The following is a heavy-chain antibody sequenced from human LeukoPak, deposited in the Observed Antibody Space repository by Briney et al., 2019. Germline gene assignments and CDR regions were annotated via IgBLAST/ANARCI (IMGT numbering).Heavy chain of an antibody. D-gene: IGHD5/OR15-5a*01. Sequence: ASVKVSCKASGYTFTSYYMHWVRQAPGQGLEWMGKINPSDGSTRYAQKFQGRVTMIRDMSTSTVYMELSSLRSEDTAVYYCASSFYDLLVYFDYWGQGTLVTVSS. CDR1: GYTFTSYY. J-gene: IGHJ4*02. V-gene: IGHV1-46*01. CDR3: ASSFYDLLVYFDY. CDR2: INPSDGST.